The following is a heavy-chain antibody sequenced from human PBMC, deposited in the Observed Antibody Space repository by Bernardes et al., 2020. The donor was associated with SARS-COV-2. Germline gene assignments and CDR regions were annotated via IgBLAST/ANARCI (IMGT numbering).Heavy chain of an antibody. J-gene: IGHJ1*01. V-gene: IGHV1-18*01. D-gene: IGHD3-22*01. CDR2: ISAYNGNT. CDR1: GYTFNSYA. Sequence: ASVKVSCKASGYTFNSYAIAWVRQAPGQGLEWMGWISAYNGNTKYAQKFQGRVTMTTDTSTSTAYMELRSLTSDDTAVYYCARRVTAYDGSGYAVGEHFQHWGQGTLVTVSS. CDR3: ARRVTAYDGSGYAVGEHFQH.